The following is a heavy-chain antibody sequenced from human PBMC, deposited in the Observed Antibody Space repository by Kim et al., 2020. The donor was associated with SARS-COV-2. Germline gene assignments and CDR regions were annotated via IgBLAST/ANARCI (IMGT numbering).Heavy chain of an antibody. V-gene: IGHV3-23*01. D-gene: IGHD6-6*01. J-gene: IGHJ4*02. CDR3: AKVGGSSSPFDY. Sequence: YYADSVKGRFTISRDNSKNTLYLQMNSLRAEDTAVYYCAKVGGSSSPFDYWGQGTLVTVSS.